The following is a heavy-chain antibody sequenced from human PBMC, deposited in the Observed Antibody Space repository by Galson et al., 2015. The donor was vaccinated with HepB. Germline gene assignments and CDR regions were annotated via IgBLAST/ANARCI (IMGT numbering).Heavy chain of an antibody. V-gene: IGHV3-30*18. CDR3: AKDHGSGYDSQGYMDV. J-gene: IGHJ6*03. CDR1: GFPFSNVW. D-gene: IGHD5-12*01. CDR2: ISYDGSNK. Sequence: SLRLSCAASGFPFSNVWMSWVRQAPGKGPEWVAVISYDGSNKYYADSVKGRFTISRDNSKNTLYLQMNSLRAEDTAVYYCAKDHGSGYDSQGYMDVWGKGTTVTVSS.